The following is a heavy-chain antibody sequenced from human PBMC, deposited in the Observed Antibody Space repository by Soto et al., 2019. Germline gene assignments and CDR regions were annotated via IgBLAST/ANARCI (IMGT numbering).Heavy chain of an antibody. CDR2: IIPMSGRP. Sequence: QVQLVQSGAEVKTPGSSVKVSCKASGGTFNSFSIDWVRQAPGQGLERMGGIIPMSGRPNYAQRFQGRVTFSADKSTNTVYMDVNSLTYEDTAVYYCARRGRKSANWFAPWGQGTLVTVSS. J-gene: IGHJ5*02. V-gene: IGHV1-69*06. CDR3: ARRGRKSANWFAP. CDR1: GGTFNSFS.